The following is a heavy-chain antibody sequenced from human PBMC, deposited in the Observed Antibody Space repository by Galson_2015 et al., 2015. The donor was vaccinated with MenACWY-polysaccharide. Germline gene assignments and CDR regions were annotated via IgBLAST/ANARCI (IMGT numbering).Heavy chain of an antibody. D-gene: IGHD6-19*01. CDR1: GGSISSSY. CDR2: INYSGST. J-gene: IGHJ2*01. Sequence: SEPLSLTCPVSGGSISSSYWNWIRQPPGEGLEWVGYINYSGSTNHNPSLKSRVTMSVDTSKNQFSLNLTSVTDADTAVYYCARAIAVAGQRRDFDLWGRGSLVTVSS. CDR3: ARAIAVAGQRRDFDL. V-gene: IGHV4-59*01.